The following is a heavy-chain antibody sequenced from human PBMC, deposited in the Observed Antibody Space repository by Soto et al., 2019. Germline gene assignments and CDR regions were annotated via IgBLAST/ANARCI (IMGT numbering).Heavy chain of an antibody. J-gene: IGHJ3*02. CDR2: INPILGIA. CDR1: GGTFSSYT. Sequence: QVQLVQSGAEVKKPGSSVKVSCKASGGTFSSYTISWVRQAPGQGLEWMGRINPILGIANYAQKLQGRVTITADKSTSTAYMELSSLRSEDTAVYYCARADEVTAAFDIWGQGTMVTVSS. V-gene: IGHV1-69*02. CDR3: ARADEVTAAFDI.